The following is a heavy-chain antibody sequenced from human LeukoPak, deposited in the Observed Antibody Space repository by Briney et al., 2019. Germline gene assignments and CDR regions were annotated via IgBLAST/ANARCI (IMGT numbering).Heavy chain of an antibody. CDR2: ISGSGGST. J-gene: IGHJ4*02. CDR3: AKTPSLYYYDSSGYFDY. V-gene: IGHV3-23*01. Sequence: PGESLRLSCAASGFTFSSYAMSWVRQAPGKGLEWVSAISGSGGSTYYADSVKGRFTISRDNSKNTLYRQMNSLRAEDTAVYYCAKTPSLYYYDSSGYFDYWGQGTLVTVSS. D-gene: IGHD3-22*01. CDR1: GFTFSSYA.